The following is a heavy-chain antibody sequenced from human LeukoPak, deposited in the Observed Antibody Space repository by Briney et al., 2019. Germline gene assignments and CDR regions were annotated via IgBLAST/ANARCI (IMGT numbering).Heavy chain of an antibody. CDR1: GGSFSGYC. CDR2: INHSGST. D-gene: IGHD2-21*01. J-gene: IGHJ4*02. Sequence: SETLSLTCAVYGGSFSGYCWSWIRQPPGKGLEWIGEINHSGSTNYNPSLKSRVTISVDTSKNQFSLKLSSVTAADTAVYYCARGRAPPSIRAHDYWGQGTLVTVSS. V-gene: IGHV4-34*01. CDR3: ARGRAPPSIRAHDY.